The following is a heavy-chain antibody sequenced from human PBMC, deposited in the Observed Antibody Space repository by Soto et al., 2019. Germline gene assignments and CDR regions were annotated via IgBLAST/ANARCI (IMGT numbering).Heavy chain of an antibody. D-gene: IGHD6-19*01. CDR2: IWYDGSNK. V-gene: IGHV3-33*01. Sequence: QVQLVESGGGVVQPGRSLRLSCAASGLTFSSYGMHWVRQAPGKGLEWVAVIWYDGSNKYYADSVKGRFTISRDNSKNTLYLQMNSLRAEDTAVYYCARDSSGGYGMDVWGQGTTVTVSS. CDR3: ARDSSGGYGMDV. CDR1: GLTFSSYG. J-gene: IGHJ6*02.